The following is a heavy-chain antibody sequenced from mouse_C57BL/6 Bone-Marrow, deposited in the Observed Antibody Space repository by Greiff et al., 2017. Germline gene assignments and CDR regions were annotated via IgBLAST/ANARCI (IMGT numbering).Heavy chain of an antibody. Sequence: EVKLQESGGGLVQPGGSLKLSCAASGFTFSDYYMYWVRQTPEKRLEWVAYISNGGGSTYYPDTVKGRFTISRDNAKNTLYLQMSRLKSEDTAMYYCARQGVAYWGQGTLVTVSA. V-gene: IGHV5-12*01. CDR1: GFTFSDYY. CDR2: ISNGGGST. CDR3: ARQGVAY. J-gene: IGHJ3*01.